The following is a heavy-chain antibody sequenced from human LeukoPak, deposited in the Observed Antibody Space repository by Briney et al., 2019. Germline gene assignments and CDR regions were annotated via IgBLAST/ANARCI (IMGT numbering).Heavy chain of an antibody. D-gene: IGHD4-23*01. CDR1: GGSFSGYY. V-gene: IGHV4-34*01. J-gene: IGHJ4*02. CDR3: ARAIGGPLRYFDY. Sequence: PSETLSLTCAVYGGSFSGYYWSWIRQPPGKGLEWIGEINHSGSTNYNPSLKSRVTISVDTSKNQFSLKLSSVTAADTAVYYCARAIGGPLRYFDYWGQGTLVTVSS. CDR2: INHSGST.